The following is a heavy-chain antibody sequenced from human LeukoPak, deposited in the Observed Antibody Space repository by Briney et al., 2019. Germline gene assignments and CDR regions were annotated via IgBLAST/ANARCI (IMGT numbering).Heavy chain of an antibody. CDR3: ARHSGSGSLSRPFDP. J-gene: IGHJ5*02. CDR2: IYYTGST. D-gene: IGHD3-10*01. Sequence: SETLSLTCSVSGGSVTSGGFYWGWLRQPPGKGPERIATIYYTGSTYYNPSLQSRVTISIDTSKNQFSLRLTSVTATDTAVYHCARHSGSGSLSRPFDPWGQGTLVTVSS. CDR1: GGSVTSGGFY. V-gene: IGHV4-39*01.